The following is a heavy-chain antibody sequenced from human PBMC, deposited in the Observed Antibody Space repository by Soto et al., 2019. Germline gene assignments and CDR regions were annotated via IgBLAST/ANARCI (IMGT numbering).Heavy chain of an antibody. CDR1: GFTFSDYG. V-gene: IGHV3-30*02. CDR3: AKERFQ. CDR2: IWYDGSEK. Sequence: QVQLVESGGGGVQPWASLRLSCAASGFTFSDYGMHWVRQAPGKGLQWVALIWYDGSEKRYAESVKGRFTVSRDNAKNTVYLQMNGLGVEDTAVYYCAKERFQ. J-gene: IGHJ1*01.